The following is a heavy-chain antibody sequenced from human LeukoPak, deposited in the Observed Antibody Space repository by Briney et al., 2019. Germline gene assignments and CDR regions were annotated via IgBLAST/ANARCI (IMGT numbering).Heavy chain of an antibody. D-gene: IGHD1-26*01. CDR3: ARLYSGSFNWYFDL. CDR2: IYYSGST. Sequence: SSETLSLTCTASGGSISSYYWSWIRQPPEKGLEWIGYIYYSGSTNYNPSLKSRVTISVDTSKNQFSLKLSSVTAADTAVYYCARLYSGSFNWYFDLWGRGTLSLSPQ. CDR1: GGSISSYY. V-gene: IGHV4-59*08. J-gene: IGHJ2*01.